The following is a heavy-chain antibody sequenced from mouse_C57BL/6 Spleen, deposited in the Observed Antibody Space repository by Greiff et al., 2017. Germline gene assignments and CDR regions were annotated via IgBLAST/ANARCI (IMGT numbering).Heavy chain of an antibody. CDR1: GFTFSSYA. J-gene: IGHJ2*01. CDR2: ISDGGSYT. Sequence: EVQRVESGGGLVKPGGSLKLSCAASGFTFSSYAMSWVRQTPEKRLEWVATISDGGSYTYYPDNVKGRFTISRDNAKNNRYLQMSHLKSEDTAMYYCARDLHYWGQGTTLTVSS. V-gene: IGHV5-4*01. CDR3: ARDLHY.